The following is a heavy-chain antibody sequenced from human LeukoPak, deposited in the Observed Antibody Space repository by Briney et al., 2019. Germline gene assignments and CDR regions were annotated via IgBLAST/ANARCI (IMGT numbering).Heavy chain of an antibody. J-gene: IGHJ6*02. CDR1: GFTSSSYS. CDR3: ARDKYSYGRKGMDV. V-gene: IGHV3-48*04. CDR2: ISSSSSTI. Sequence: PGGSLRLSSAASGFTSSSYSMNWVRQAPGKGLEWVSYISSSSSTIYYADSVKGRFTISRDNAKNSLYLQMNSLRAEDTAVYYCARDKYSYGRKGMDVWGQGTTVTVSS. D-gene: IGHD5-18*01.